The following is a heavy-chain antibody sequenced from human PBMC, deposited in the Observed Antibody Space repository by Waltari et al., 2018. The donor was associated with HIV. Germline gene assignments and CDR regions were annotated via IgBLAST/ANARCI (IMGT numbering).Heavy chain of an antibody. Sequence: QVQLVQSGAEVKKPGASVKVPCKASGYTFTSHAMHWVRQAPGQRLEWMGWINAGNSNTKYSQKFQGRITITRDTSASTAYMELSSLRSEDTAVYYCASRVDSAVAGFDYWGQGTLVTVSS. CDR3: ASRVDSAVAGFDY. J-gene: IGHJ4*02. D-gene: IGHD6-19*01. V-gene: IGHV1-3*01. CDR2: INAGNSNT. CDR1: GYTFTSHA.